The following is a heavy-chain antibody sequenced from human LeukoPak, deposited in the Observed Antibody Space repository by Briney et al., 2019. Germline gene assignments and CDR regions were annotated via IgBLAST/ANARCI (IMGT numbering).Heavy chain of an antibody. J-gene: IGHJ6*03. CDR3: ARERITMVRGVISNYYYYYMDV. V-gene: IGHV4-34*01. Sequence: PSETLSLTCSVSGDSITGYYWSWIRQPPGKGLEWIGEINHSGSTNYNPSLKSRVTISVDTSKNQFSLKLSSVTAADTAVYYCARERITMVRGVISNYYYYYMDVWGKGTTVTVSS. CDR1: GDSITGYY. D-gene: IGHD3-10*01. CDR2: INHSGST.